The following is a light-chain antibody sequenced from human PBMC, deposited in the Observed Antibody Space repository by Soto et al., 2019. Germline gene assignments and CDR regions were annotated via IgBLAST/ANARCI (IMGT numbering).Light chain of an antibody. CDR3: QQSYSPPYT. CDR1: QSISSY. Sequence: DIQMTQSPSSLSASVGDRVTITCRASQSISSYLNWYQQKVGKAPKLLIYAASNLQNGVPSSFSGSGYETDFTLTISLQPEDFATYYCQQSYSPPYTFGQGTKLEIK. J-gene: IGKJ2*01. CDR2: AAS. V-gene: IGKV1-39*01.